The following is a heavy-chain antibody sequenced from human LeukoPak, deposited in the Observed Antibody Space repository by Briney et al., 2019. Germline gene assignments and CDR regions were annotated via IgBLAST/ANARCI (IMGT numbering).Heavy chain of an antibody. J-gene: IGHJ4*02. CDR2: ISHDGSHT. D-gene: IGHD4-11*01. CDR3: VKDRADHYSFDS. Sequence: GGSLRLSCAASGFTFSGFDMYWVRQAPGKGLEWVAVISHDGSHTQHADSVKRRFTISRDNSKRTLYLQMNSLRPEDTAVYFCVKDRADHYSFDSWGQGTLVTVSS. V-gene: IGHV3-30*18. CDR1: GFTFSGFD.